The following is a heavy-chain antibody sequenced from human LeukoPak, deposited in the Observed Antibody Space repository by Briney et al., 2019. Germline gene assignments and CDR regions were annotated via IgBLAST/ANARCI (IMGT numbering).Heavy chain of an antibody. Sequence: SETLSLTCAVYGGSFSGYYWSWIRQPPGKGLEWIGEINHSGSTNYNPSLKSRVTISVDTSKNQFSLKLSSVTAADTAVYYCATKNRRICYDSSGYYGWGQGTLVTVSS. D-gene: IGHD3-22*01. J-gene: IGHJ4*02. CDR1: GGSFSGYY. CDR3: ATKNRRICYDSSGYYG. V-gene: IGHV4-34*01. CDR2: INHSGST.